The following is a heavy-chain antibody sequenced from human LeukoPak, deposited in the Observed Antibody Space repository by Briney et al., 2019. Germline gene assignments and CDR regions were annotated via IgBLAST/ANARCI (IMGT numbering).Heavy chain of an antibody. V-gene: IGHV3-23*01. Sequence: PGGSLRLSCAASGFTFSSYAMSWVRQAPRKGLEWVSAISGSGGSTYYADSVKGRFTISRDNSKNTLYLQMNSLRAEDTAVYYCAPLLVGIAAAGTRWGQGTLVTVSS. D-gene: IGHD6-13*01. CDR1: GFTFSSYA. CDR2: ISGSGGST. CDR3: APLLVGIAAAGTR. J-gene: IGHJ4*02.